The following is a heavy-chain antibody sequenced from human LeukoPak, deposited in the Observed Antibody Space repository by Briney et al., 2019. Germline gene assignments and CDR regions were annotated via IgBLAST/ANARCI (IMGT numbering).Heavy chain of an antibody. CDR1: GDSVSINGAA. Sequence: SQTLSLTCAISGDSVSINGAAWNWITQSPSRGLEWLGRKCYRSKRSNDYAVSVKSRITINPDTSKNQSFLQLNAVTPEDTAVYCCARGFLKSGMDVWGQGSTVTVSS. D-gene: IGHD2/OR15-2a*01. CDR3: ARGFLKSGMDV. J-gene: IGHJ6*02. V-gene: IGHV6-1*01. CDR2: KCYRSKRSN.